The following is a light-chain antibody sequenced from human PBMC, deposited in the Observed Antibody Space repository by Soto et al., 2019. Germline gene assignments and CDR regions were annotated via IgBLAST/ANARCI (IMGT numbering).Light chain of an antibody. V-gene: IGLV1-51*01. CDR1: SSNIGNNY. CDR3: GTWDSSLSAVV. CDR2: DNN. Sequence: QSVLTQPPSVSAAPGQKVTISCSGISSNIGNNYVSWYQQLPGTAPKLLIYDNNKRPSGIPDRFSGSKSGTSATLGITGLQTGDEADYYCGTWDSSLSAVVFGGGTKVTVL. J-gene: IGLJ2*01.